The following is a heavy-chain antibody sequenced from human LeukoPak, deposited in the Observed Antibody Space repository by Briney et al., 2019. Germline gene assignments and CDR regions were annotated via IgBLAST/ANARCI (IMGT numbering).Heavy chain of an antibody. CDR2: IKEDGSEK. Sequence: GGSLRLSCAASGFTFSSYWMSWVRQAPGKGLEWVANIKEDGSEKYYVDSVKGRFTISRDNAKKSLYLQMNSLRAEDTAVYYCGRVGAYYGSGSYSDYWGQGTLVTVSS. D-gene: IGHD3-10*01. V-gene: IGHV3-7*01. CDR3: GRVGAYYGSGSYSDY. CDR1: GFTFSSYW. J-gene: IGHJ4*02.